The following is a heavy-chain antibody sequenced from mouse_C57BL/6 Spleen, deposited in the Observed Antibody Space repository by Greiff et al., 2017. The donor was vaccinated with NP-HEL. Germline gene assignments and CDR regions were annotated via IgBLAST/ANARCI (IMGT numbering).Heavy chain of an antibody. CDR1: GYTFTSYW. CDR3: AREGVVRRENFDY. CDR2: IHPNSGST. D-gene: IGHD1-1*02. J-gene: IGHJ2*01. Sequence: QVHVKQPGAELVKPGASVKLSCKASGYTFTSYWMHWVKQRPGQGLEWIGMIHPNSGSTNYNEKFKSKATLTVDKSSSTAYMQLSSLTSEDSAVYYCAREGVVRRENFDYWGQGTTLTVSS. V-gene: IGHV1-64*01.